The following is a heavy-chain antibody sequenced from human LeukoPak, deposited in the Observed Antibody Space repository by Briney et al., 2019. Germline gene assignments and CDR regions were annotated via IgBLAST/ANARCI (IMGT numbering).Heavy chain of an antibody. Sequence: GGSLRLSCAASGFTFSSYAMSWVRQAPGKGLEWVSAISGSGGSTYYADSVKGRFTISRDNSKNTLYLQMNSLRAEDTAVYYCARDNVIAAAADDAFDIWGQGTMVTVSS. CDR3: ARDNVIAAAADDAFDI. CDR2: ISGSGGST. D-gene: IGHD6-13*01. CDR1: GFTFSSYA. J-gene: IGHJ3*02. V-gene: IGHV3-23*01.